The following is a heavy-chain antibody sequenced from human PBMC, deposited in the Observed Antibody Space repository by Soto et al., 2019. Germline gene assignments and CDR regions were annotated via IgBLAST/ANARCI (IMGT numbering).Heavy chain of an antibody. CDR1: GFTFDDYA. J-gene: IGHJ5*02. CDR2: ISWNSGSI. V-gene: IGHV3-9*01. Sequence: SLRLSCAASGFTFDDYAMHWDRQAPGKGLEWVSGISWNSGSIGYADSVKGRFTISRDNAKNSLYLQMNSLRAEDTALYYCAKDIYTSLVSGSWFDPWGQGTLVTVSS. CDR3: AKDIYTSLVSGSWFDP. D-gene: IGHD6-6*01.